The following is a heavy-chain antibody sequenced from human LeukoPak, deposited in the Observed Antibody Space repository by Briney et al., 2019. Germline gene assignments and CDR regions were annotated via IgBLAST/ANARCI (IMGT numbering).Heavy chain of an antibody. Sequence: GGSLRLSCAASGFTFSSYAMSWVRQAPGKGLEWVASISGSGGSTYYADSVKGRFTISRDNSKNTLYLQMNSLRAEDTALYYCARTDRGYDPKYFDYWGQGTLVTVSS. CDR3: ARTDRGYDPKYFDY. CDR1: GFTFSSYA. CDR2: ISGSGGST. D-gene: IGHD5-12*01. J-gene: IGHJ4*02. V-gene: IGHV3-23*01.